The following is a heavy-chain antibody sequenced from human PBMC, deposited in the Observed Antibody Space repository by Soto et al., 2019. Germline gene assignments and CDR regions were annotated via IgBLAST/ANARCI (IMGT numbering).Heavy chain of an antibody. J-gene: IGHJ3*02. CDR2: INHSGST. Sequence: QVQLQQWGAGLLKPSETLSLTCAVYGGSFSGYYWSWIRQPPGKGLEWIGEINHSGSTNYNPSLKGRVTISVDTAKNQFSLKLSAVTAADTAGYYCARGTDIVVVPAATDAFDIRGQGTMVTVSS. CDR3: ARGTDIVVVPAATDAFDI. D-gene: IGHD2-2*01. CDR1: GGSFSGYY. V-gene: IGHV4-34*01.